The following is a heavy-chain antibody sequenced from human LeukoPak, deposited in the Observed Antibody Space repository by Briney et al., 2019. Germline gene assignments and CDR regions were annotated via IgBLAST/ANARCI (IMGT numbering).Heavy chain of an antibody. D-gene: IGHD1-26*01. J-gene: IGHJ3*02. CDR1: GYTFTSYW. Sequence: NPGESLKISCKGSGYTFTSYWIAWVRQMPGKGLEWMGFIYPGDSDTRYSPSFQGQVTISADKSMSTAYLQWSSLKASDTAMYYCARRRGRYSGDAFDIWGQGTMVTVSS. V-gene: IGHV5-51*01. CDR3: ARRRGRYSGDAFDI. CDR2: IYPGDSDT.